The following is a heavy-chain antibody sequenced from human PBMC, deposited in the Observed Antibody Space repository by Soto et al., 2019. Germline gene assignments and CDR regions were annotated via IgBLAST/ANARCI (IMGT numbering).Heavy chain of an antibody. CDR2: INPGNGDT. CDR3: ARTDCSSTSCYNYYYYSMDV. Sequence: ASVKVSCKTSGYSFTKYGLHWGRQAPGRRLEWMGWINPGNGDTKYSQKFQGRVTITRDTSATTAYMELSSLRSEDSAVFYCARTDCSSTSCYNYYYYSMDVWGQGTTVTVSS. V-gene: IGHV1-3*01. CDR1: GYSFTKYG. D-gene: IGHD2-2*01. J-gene: IGHJ6*02.